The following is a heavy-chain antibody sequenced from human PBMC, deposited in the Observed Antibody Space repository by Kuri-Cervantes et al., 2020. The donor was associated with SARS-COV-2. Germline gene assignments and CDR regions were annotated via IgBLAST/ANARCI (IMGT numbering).Heavy chain of an antibody. CDR3: ARADIVVVVAAGGAFDI. CDR2: INPSGGST. CDR1: GYTFTSYY. V-gene: IGHV1-46*01. D-gene: IGHD2-15*01. Sequence: ASVKVSCKASGYTFTSYYMHWVRQAPGQGFEWMGIINPSGGSTSYAQKFQGRVTMTRDTSTSTVYMELSSLRSEDTAVYYCARADIVVVVAAGGAFDIWGQGTMVTVSS. J-gene: IGHJ3*02.